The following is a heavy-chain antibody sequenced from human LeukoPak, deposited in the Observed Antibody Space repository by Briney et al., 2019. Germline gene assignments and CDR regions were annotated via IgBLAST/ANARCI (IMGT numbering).Heavy chain of an antibody. J-gene: IGHJ6*02. CDR1: GGSISSGDYY. V-gene: IGHV4-30-4*01. CDR3: ARGGGLPHYYYYGMDV. Sequence: PSETLSLTCTASGGSISSGDYYWSCMRPPPGKGLDWIRNIYYSGSTYYNPSLKSRVTISVDTSKNQFSLKLSSVTAADTAAYYCARGGGLPHYYYYGMDVWGQGTTVTVSS. CDR2: IYYSGST. D-gene: IGHD3-16*01.